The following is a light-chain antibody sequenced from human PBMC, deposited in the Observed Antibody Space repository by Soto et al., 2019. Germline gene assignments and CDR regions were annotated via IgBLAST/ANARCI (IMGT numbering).Light chain of an antibody. CDR2: GNS. CDR1: TSNIGTPYD. V-gene: IGLV1-40*01. Sequence: QSVLTQPPSVSGAPGQRVTISCTGSTSNIGTPYDVHWYHQLPGTAPKLLIYGNSIRPSGVPDRFSASKSGTSASLAITGLQAEDEAVYYCQSFDKSLSASVFGGGTKLTVL. CDR3: QSFDKSLSASV. J-gene: IGLJ3*02.